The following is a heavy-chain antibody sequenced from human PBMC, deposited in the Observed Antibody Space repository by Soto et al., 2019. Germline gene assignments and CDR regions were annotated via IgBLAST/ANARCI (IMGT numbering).Heavy chain of an antibody. V-gene: IGHV3-21*01. D-gene: IGHD2-2*01. CDR3: ARDLCSSTSCPPGGGAFDI. CDR1: GFTFSSYS. CDR2: ISSSSSYI. J-gene: IGHJ3*02. Sequence: GGSLRLSCAASGFTFSSYSMNWVRQAPGKGLEWVSSISSSSSYIYYADSVKGRFTISRDNAKNSLYLQMNSLRAEDTAVYYCARDLCSSTSCPPGGGAFDIWGQGTMVTVSS.